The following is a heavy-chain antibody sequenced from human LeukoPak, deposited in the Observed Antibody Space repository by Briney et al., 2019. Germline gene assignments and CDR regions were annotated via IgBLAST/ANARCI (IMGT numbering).Heavy chain of an antibody. V-gene: IGHV3-7*01. CDR3: ARGPDYGDSLDYFDY. CDR1: GFTFTRHW. J-gene: IGHJ4*02. Sequence: GGSLRLSCAPSGFTFTRHWMGWARQAPGKGLEWVASVKKDGNQYSVDSVKGRFIISRDNARNSLSLQMNSLRVEDTAIYFCARGPDYGDSLDYFDYWGQGTLVTVSS. CDR2: VKKDGNQ. D-gene: IGHD4-17*01.